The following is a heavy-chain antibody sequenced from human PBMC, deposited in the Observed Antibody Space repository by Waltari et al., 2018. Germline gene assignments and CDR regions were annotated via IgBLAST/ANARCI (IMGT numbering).Heavy chain of an antibody. CDR3: ARAGLSASGVVLDDAFDI. V-gene: IGHV3-21*01. CDR2: ISRSSTYI. J-gene: IGHJ3*02. Sequence: EVQLVESGGGLVKSGGSQRLSCAASGFTFSSYSMNWVRQAPGKGLEWLSIISRSSTYIYYSDSVKGRFTISRDNAKNSVFLQMNSLRAEDTAMYYCARAGLSASGVVLDDAFDIWGQGTMVTVS. CDR1: GFTFSSYS. D-gene: IGHD3-3*01.